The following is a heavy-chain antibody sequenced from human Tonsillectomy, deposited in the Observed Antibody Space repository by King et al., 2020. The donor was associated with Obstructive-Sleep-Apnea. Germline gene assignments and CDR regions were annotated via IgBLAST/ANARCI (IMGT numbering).Heavy chain of an antibody. Sequence: HGQLVQSGGGVVQPGRSLRLSCAASGFTFSSYAMHWVRQAPGKGLEWVAVISYDGSNKYYADSVKGRFTISRDNSKNTLYLQMNSLRAEDTAVYYCAREGRSYYDYSSYDGYYYDEGMDVWAKGPRSPSP. V-gene: IGHV3-30*04. CDR1: GFTFSSYA. D-gene: IGHD4-11*01. CDR3: AREGRSYYDYSSYDGYYYDEGMDV. CDR2: ISYDGSNK. J-gene: IGHJ6*02.